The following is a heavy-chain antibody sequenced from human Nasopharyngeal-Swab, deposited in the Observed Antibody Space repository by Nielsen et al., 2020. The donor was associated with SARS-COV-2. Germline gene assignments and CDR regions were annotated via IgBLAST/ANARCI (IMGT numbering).Heavy chain of an antibody. CDR2: IYYSGST. CDR1: GGSISSYY. D-gene: IGHD5-24*01. Sequence: SETLSLTCTVSGGSISSYYWSWIRQPPGKGLEWIGYIYYSGSTNYNPSLKSRVTISVDTSKNQFSLKLSSVTAADTAVYYCARGAWGRDGYNLFDCWGQGTLVTVSS. V-gene: IGHV4-59*01. J-gene: IGHJ4*02. CDR3: ARGAWGRDGYNLFDC.